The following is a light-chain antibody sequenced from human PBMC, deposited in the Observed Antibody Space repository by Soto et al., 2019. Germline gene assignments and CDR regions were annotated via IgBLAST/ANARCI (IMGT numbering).Light chain of an antibody. V-gene: IGLV2-14*01. J-gene: IGLJ2*01. CDR2: EVS. CDR1: SSVVGGYNY. CDR3: SSFTTSSTVV. Sequence: QSALTQPASVSGSPGQSITISCTGTSSVVGGYNYVSWYQQHPGKAPKLMIYEVSNRPSGVSNRFSGSKSGNTASLTISGLQPEDEADYYCSSFTTSSTVVFGGGTKLTVL.